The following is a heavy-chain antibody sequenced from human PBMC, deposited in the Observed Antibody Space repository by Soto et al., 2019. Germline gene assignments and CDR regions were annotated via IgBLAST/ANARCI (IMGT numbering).Heavy chain of an antibody. Sequence: EVQLVESGGGLVQPGGSLRLSCAVSGFTFSSFWMHWVSQAPGEGLVWVSCINPDGSSTSYADSVKGRFTISRDNAKNTPYLRMNSLRVEDTAMYYIAVRGVDTFGLAYWGKGTLVTVSS. D-gene: IGHD3-10*01. CDR3: AVRGVDTFGLAY. J-gene: IGHJ4*02. V-gene: IGHV3-74*01. CDR2: INPDGSST. CDR1: GFTFSSFW.